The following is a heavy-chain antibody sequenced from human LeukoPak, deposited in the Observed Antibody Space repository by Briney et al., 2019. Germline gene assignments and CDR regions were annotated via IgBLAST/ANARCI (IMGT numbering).Heavy chain of an antibody. CDR2: GSDSGGT. CDR3: ARDLRGILGAFDI. D-gene: IGHD2-15*01. J-gene: IGHJ3*02. CDR1: GASLNGHY. V-gene: IGHV4-34*01. Sequence: PSETLSLTCAVYGASLNGHYWSWIRQPPGKGLEWIGEGSDSGGTKFNPSLKSRVTISADTSKNQFSLKLSSVTAADTAVYYCARDLRGILGAFDIWGQGTMVTVSS.